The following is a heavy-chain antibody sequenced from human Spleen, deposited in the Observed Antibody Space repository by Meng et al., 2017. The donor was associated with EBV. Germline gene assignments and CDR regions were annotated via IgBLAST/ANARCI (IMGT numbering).Heavy chain of an antibody. CDR1: GGTFSSDA. CDR3: ARLNEGFTSYGDAYYFDY. J-gene: IGHJ4*02. V-gene: IGHV1-69*06. Sequence: QVQLVQSGAEVKKPGSSVKVSCKTSGGTFSSDAISWVRQAPGQGLEWMGGLIPMLGAPNYAQKFQDRVTIIADKSTSIHYMELSSLRSDDTAVYYCARLNEGFTSYGDAYYFDYWGQGTLVTVSS. CDR2: LIPMLGAP. D-gene: IGHD4-17*01.